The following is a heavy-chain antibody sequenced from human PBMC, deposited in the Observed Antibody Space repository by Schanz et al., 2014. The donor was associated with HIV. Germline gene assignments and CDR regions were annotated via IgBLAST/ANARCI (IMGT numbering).Heavy chain of an antibody. Sequence: EVRLVESGGGLVQPGRSLRLSCAASGFTFRDSVVSWVRQAPGKGLEWIASISSTSTYRFYAGSVKGRFTISRDNSEDTLYLQMNSLGVDDSAIYYCVKRGSEASSNTWFADSWGQGTLVTVSS. CDR1: GFTFRDSV. CDR2: ISSTSTYR. V-gene: IGHV3-23*04. J-gene: IGHJ4*02. D-gene: IGHD3-10*01. CDR3: VKRGSEASSNTWFADS.